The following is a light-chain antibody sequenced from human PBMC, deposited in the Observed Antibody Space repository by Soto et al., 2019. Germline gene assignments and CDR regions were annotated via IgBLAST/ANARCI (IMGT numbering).Light chain of an antibody. V-gene: IGLV2-11*01. J-gene: IGLJ1*01. Sequence: QSALTQPRSVSGSPGQAVTISCTGTSSDVGGYKYVSWYQQHPGKAPKVVIYDVSKRPSGVPDHFSGSKSGNTASLTISGLQAEDEADYYCCSHAGSYTYVFGTGTKLTVL. CDR3: CSHAGSYTYV. CDR2: DVS. CDR1: SSDVGGYKY.